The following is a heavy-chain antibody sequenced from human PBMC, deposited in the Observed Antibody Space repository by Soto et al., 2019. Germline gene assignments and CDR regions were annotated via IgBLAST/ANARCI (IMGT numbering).Heavy chain of an antibody. J-gene: IGHJ4*02. Sequence: GASVKVSCKVSGYTLTELSMHWVRQAPGKGLEWMGGFDPEDGETIYAQKFRGRVTMTEDTSTDTAYMELSSLRSEDTAVYYCATPPNRSRYWTTVTNFDYWGQGPLVTVSS. V-gene: IGHV1-24*01. D-gene: IGHD4-17*01. CDR1: GYTLTELS. CDR3: ATPPNRSRYWTTVTNFDY. CDR2: FDPEDGET.